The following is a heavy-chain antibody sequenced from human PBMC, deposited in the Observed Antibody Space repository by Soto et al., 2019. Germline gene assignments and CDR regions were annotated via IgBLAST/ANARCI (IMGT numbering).Heavy chain of an antibody. V-gene: IGHV3-21*01. CDR1: GFTFSIYS. CDR3: VWSLDNTIPRHY. CDR2: IAGTSGNI. J-gene: IGHJ4*02. D-gene: IGHD3-10*01. Sequence: DVQLVESGGGLVKPGGSLRLSCAASGFTFSIYSMNWVRQAPGKGLEWVSSIAGTSGNIWYADAVKGRFTIARDNAEKSRYLQMSTLRLQDTAVYYCVWSLDNTIPRHYWGQGTLVIV.